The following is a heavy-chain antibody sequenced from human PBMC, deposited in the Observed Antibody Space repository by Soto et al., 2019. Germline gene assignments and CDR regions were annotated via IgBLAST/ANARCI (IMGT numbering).Heavy chain of an antibody. V-gene: IGHV4-59*12. CDR1: GESISRYY. D-gene: IGHD1-26*01. J-gene: IGHJ6*02. CDR3: ARVSGSYYYGMDV. CDR2: IYYSGSI. Sequence: SETLSLTCTVCGESISRYYWSWFRQPPGKGLEWIGYIYYSGSINYNPSLKSRVTISVDKSKDQFSLKLSSVTAADTAVYYCARVSGSYYYGMDVWGQGTTVTVS.